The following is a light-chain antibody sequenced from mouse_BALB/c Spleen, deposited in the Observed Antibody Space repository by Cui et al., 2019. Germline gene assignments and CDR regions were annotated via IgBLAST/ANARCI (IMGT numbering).Light chain of an antibody. J-gene: IGKJ1*01. CDR3: KQSDNLRT. CDR2: WAS. V-gene: IGKV8-21*01. Sequence: IVTSQSHSSLAVSAGEKVTMRGKSSQSLHNSRTRNKYLAWYQQKPGQCPKLLIYWASTRQSGVPDRFTGSGSGTDFTLTISSVQAEDLAVYYCKQSDNLRTFGGGTKLEIK. CDR1: QSLHNSRTRNKY.